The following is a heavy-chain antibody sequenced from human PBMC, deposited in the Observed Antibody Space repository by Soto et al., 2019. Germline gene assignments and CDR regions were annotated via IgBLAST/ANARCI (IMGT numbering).Heavy chain of an antibody. V-gene: IGHV3-23*01. J-gene: IGHJ4*02. Sequence: GGSLRLSCAASGFTFSSYAMSWVRQAPGKGLEWVSAISGSGGSTYYADSVKGRFTISRDNSKNTLYLQMNSLRAEDTAVYYCAKDPTPFRIAAAGTNWGQGTLVTVSS. D-gene: IGHD6-13*01. CDR3: AKDPTPFRIAAAGTN. CDR2: ISGSGGST. CDR1: GFTFSSYA.